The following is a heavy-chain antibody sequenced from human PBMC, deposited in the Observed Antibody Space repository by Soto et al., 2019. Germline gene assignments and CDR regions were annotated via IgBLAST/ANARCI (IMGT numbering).Heavy chain of an antibody. V-gene: IGHV4-34*01. CDR1: GGSFSGYY. D-gene: IGHD6-13*01. J-gene: IGHJ5*02. Sequence: LSLTCAVYGGSFSGYYWSWIRQPPGKGLEWIGEINHSGSTNYNPSLKSRVTISVDTSKNQFSLKLSSVTAADTAVYYCARANYYSSSWPNWFDPWGQGTLVTVSS. CDR3: ARANYYSSSWPNWFDP. CDR2: INHSGST.